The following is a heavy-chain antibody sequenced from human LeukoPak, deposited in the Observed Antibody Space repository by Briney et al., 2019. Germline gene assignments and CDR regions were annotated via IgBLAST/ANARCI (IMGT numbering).Heavy chain of an antibody. Sequence: GGSLRLSCTASGFTFGDYAMSWVRQAPGKGLEWVGFIRSKAYGGTTEYAASVKGRFTISRDDSKSIAYLQMNSLKTEDTAVYYCTRADIPGPGITIFGVATDYWGQGTLVTVSS. CDR1: GFTFGDYA. CDR3: TRADIPGPGITIFGVATDY. V-gene: IGHV3-49*04. J-gene: IGHJ4*02. D-gene: IGHD3-3*01. CDR2: IRSKAYGGTT.